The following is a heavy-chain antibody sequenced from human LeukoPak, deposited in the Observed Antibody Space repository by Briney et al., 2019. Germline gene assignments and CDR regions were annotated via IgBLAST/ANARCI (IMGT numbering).Heavy chain of an antibody. V-gene: IGHV3-23*01. D-gene: IGHD2-15*01. Sequence: GGSLRLSCAASGFTFSNYAMSWVRRAPGKGLEWVSAVGGSGSNTYYADSVKGRFTISRDNSKNTLYLQMNNLRAEDTALYYCARDIVVVVAAHFDYWGQGTLVTVSS. CDR1: GFTFSNYA. CDR3: ARDIVVVVAAHFDY. CDR2: VGGSGSNT. J-gene: IGHJ4*02.